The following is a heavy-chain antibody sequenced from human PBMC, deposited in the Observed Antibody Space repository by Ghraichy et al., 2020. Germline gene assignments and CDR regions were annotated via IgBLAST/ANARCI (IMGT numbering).Heavy chain of an antibody. CDR2: IYYSGST. CDR1: GGSISSYY. D-gene: IGHD6-19*01. V-gene: IGHV4-59*01. J-gene: IGHJ3*02. Sequence: SETLSLTCTVSGGSISSYYWSWIRQPPGKGLEWIGYIYYSGSTNYNPSLKSRVTISVDTSKNQFSLKLSSVTAADTAVYYCARGGDSSGRDDAFDIWGQGTMVTVSS. CDR3: ARGGDSSGRDDAFDI.